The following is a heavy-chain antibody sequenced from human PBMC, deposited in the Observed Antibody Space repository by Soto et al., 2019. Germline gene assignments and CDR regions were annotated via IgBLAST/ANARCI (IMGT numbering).Heavy chain of an antibody. Sequence: QVQLVQSGAEVKKPGASVKVSCKASGYTFTSYYMHWVRQAPGQGLEWMGIINPSGGSTSYAQKFPGRVTMTRDTSTSTVYMELSSLRSEDTAVFYCAGRGESSSWRYGMDVWGQGTTVTVSS. V-gene: IGHV1-46*01. CDR3: AGRGESSSWRYGMDV. D-gene: IGHD6-13*01. J-gene: IGHJ6*02. CDR2: INPSGGST. CDR1: GYTFTSYY.